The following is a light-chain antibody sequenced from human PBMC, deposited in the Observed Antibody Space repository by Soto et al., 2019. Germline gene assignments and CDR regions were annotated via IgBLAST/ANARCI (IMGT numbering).Light chain of an antibody. CDR2: EVS. Sequence: QSVLTQPASVSGSPGQSITISCTGTSSDVGGYHYVSWYQQYPGKAPKLMIYEVSNRPSGVSIRFSASKSANTASLTISGLQAEDDADYYCSSYTSSSTLVFGTGTKLTVL. V-gene: IGLV2-14*01. J-gene: IGLJ1*01. CDR3: SSYTSSSTLV. CDR1: SSDVGGYHY.